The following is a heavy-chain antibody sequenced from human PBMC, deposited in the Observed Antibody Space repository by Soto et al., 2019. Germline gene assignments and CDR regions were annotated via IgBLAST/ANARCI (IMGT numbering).Heavy chain of an antibody. Sequence: ASETLSLTCTVSGGSISSGGYYWSWIRQHPGKGLEWIGYIYYSGSTYYNPSLKSRVTISVDTSKNQFSLKLSSVTAADTAVYYCARAATYYYGSGSPYYFDYWGQGTLVTVSS. CDR1: GGSISSGGYY. J-gene: IGHJ4*02. V-gene: IGHV4-31*03. D-gene: IGHD3-10*01. CDR3: ARAATYYYGSGSPYYFDY. CDR2: IYYSGST.